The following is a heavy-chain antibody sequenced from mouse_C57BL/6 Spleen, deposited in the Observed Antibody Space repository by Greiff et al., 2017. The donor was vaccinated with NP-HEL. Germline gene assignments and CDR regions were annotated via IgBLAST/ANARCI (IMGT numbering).Heavy chain of an antibody. CDR1: GYTFTSYW. Sequence: QVQLQQPGAELVKPGASVKLSCKASGYTFTSYWMHWVKQRPGQGLEWIGMIHPNSGSTNYNEKFKSKATLTVDKSSSTAYMQLSSLTSEDSAVYYCARSNYYGSSYGGDYWGQGTTLTVSS. CDR2: IHPNSGST. CDR3: ARSNYYGSSYGGDY. D-gene: IGHD1-1*01. V-gene: IGHV1-64*01. J-gene: IGHJ2*01.